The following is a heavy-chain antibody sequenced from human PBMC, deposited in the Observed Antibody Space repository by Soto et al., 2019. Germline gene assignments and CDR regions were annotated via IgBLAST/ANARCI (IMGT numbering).Heavy chain of an antibody. J-gene: IGHJ4*02. CDR2: ISHSGST. Sequence: PSETLSLTCAVSGDSISSTYWWNWVRQPPGKGLEWIGEISHSGSTSYNPSLKSRVTISVDKSKKQFSLKLTSVTAADTAVYYCARAGWSEQHLVTFDYWGQGTLVTVSS. D-gene: IGHD6-13*01. CDR1: GDSISSTYW. CDR3: ARAGWSEQHLVTFDY. V-gene: IGHV4-4*02.